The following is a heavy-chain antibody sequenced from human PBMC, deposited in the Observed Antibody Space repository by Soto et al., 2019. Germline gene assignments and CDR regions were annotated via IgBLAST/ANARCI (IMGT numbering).Heavy chain of an antibody. J-gene: IGHJ4*02. CDR3: ARGFYYDGSASSIYYLDY. CDR2: MNPNSGNT. V-gene: IGHV1-8*01. CDR1: GYTFTKNV. D-gene: IGHD3-22*01. Sequence: ASVKVSCKPSGYTFTKNVINWVRQAPGQGLEWIGWMNPNSGNTGYAQKFKGRVTMTRSTSLGTAYIELSSLTSDDTAVYYCARGFYYDGSASSIYYLDYWGQGALVTVSS.